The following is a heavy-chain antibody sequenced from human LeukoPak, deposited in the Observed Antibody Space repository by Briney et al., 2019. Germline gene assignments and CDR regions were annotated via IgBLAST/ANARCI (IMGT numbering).Heavy chain of an antibody. D-gene: IGHD2-8*01. Sequence: SETLPLTCTVSGGSISSSSYYWGWIRQPPGKGLEWIGSIYYSGSTYYNPSLKSRVTISVDTSKNQFSLKLSSVTAADTAVYYCARLTLVRFSFDPWGQGTLVTVSS. CDR2: IYYSGST. V-gene: IGHV4-39*01. CDR3: ARLTLVRFSFDP. CDR1: GGSISSSSYY. J-gene: IGHJ5*02.